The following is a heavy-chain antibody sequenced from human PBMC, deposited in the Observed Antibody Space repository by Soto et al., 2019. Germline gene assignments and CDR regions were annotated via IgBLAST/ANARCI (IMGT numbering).Heavy chain of an antibody. CDR3: AKGSEDYYDSSGPYAGRFDY. D-gene: IGHD3-22*01. J-gene: IGHJ4*02. Sequence: GGSQILSCAASGFPFVYYSMHWVRHAPGKGLEWVSGISWNSGSIGYADSVKGRFTISRDNAKNSLYLQMNSLRAEDTALYYCAKGSEDYYDSSGPYAGRFDYWGQGTLVTVSS. V-gene: IGHV3-9*01. CDR1: GFPFVYYS. CDR2: ISWNSGSI.